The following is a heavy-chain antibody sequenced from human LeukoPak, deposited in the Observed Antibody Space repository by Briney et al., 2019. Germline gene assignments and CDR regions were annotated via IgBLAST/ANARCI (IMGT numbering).Heavy chain of an antibody. J-gene: IGHJ6*04. CDR1: GYSSTSYW. CDR3: ARLIESTSGYYYYGMDV. Sequence: GESLRISCKGSGYSSTSYWISWVRQMPGKGLEWMGRIDPSDSYTNYSPSFQGHVTISADKSISTAYLQWSSLKASDTAMYYCARLIESTSGYYYYGMDVWGKGTTVTVSS. V-gene: IGHV5-10-1*01. CDR2: IDPSDSYT. D-gene: IGHD3-16*02.